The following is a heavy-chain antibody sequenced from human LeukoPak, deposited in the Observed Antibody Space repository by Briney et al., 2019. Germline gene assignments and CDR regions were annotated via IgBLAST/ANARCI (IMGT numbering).Heavy chain of an antibody. CDR2: FSATDGSA. V-gene: IGHV3-23*01. CDR1: GFTFSSYS. CDR3: ARAKIAAAGTGAFDV. J-gene: IGHJ3*01. Sequence: GGSLRLSCAASGFTFSSYSMNWVRQAPGKGLEWVSAFSATDGSAQYAESVEGRFTISRDNSKNTLFLQMNSLGAEDTAVYYCARAKIAAAGTGAFDVWGQGTLVTVSS. D-gene: IGHD6-13*01.